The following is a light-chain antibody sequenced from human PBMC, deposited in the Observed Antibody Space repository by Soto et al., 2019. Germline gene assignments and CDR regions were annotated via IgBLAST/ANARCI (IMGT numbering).Light chain of an antibody. Sequence: ETVMTQSPATLSVSPGERATLSCRASQGVSSNLAWYQQKPGQAPRLLIYSASTRATGIPSRFSGSGSGTQFTRTISALQSEDFAIYHGQYYNSWPSITFGQRTKLEIK. J-gene: IGKJ2*01. CDR3: QYYNSWPSIT. CDR1: QGVSSN. CDR2: SAS. V-gene: IGKV3-15*01.